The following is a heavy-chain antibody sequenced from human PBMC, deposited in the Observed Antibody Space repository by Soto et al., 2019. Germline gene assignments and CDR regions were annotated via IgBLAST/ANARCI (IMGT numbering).Heavy chain of an antibody. CDR2: IVVGSGNT. D-gene: IGHD3-22*01. CDR3: ARDRLRGYDSSGFYS. J-gene: IGHJ4*02. CDR1: GFTFTGSA. V-gene: IGHV1-58*02. Sequence: GASVKVSCKASGFTFTGSAIQWVRQARGQRLEWIGWIVVGSGNTNFAQKFEDRVTMTTATSTNTVFLGLRSLKSDDTAIYYCARDRLRGYDSSGFYSWGQGTMVTVSS.